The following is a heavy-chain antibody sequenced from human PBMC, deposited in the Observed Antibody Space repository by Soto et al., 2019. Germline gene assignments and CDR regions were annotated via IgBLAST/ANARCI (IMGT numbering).Heavy chain of an antibody. J-gene: IGHJ6*02. D-gene: IGHD3-16*02. CDR3: TKEKTGGMPVVFIDGFDV. Sequence: EVQLLESGGGLEQPGGSLSLSFEASGFPLGYYALSGSRQLQGKGLEGFSGLSNTGDSTYYADSVKGRSTISRDNSKNMFYLQMNSLRPEDTAVYYCTKEKTGGMPVVFIDGFDVWGQGTTVTVSS. CDR1: GFPLGYYA. CDR2: LSNTGDST. V-gene: IGHV3-23*01.